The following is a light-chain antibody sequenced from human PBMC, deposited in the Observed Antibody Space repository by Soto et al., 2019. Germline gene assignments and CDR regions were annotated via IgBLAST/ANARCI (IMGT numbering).Light chain of an antibody. J-gene: IGKJ4*01. CDR1: QSVSSSY. Sequence: EIVLTQSPGTLSLSPGERATLSCRASQSVSSSYLAWYQQKPGQAPRLLIYGASSRATGIPDRFSGSGSGTDFTLTISRLEPEDLAVYYCQQYGSPLTCGGGTKVEIK. V-gene: IGKV3-20*01. CDR2: GAS. CDR3: QQYGSPLT.